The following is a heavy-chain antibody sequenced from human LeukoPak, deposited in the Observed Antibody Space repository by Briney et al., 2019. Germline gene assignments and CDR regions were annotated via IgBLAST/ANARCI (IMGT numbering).Heavy chain of an antibody. J-gene: IGHJ4*02. CDR3: AREHSGYSYFEY. D-gene: IGHD3-22*01. CDR2: IYTGGST. V-gene: IGHV3-53*01. CDR1: GFTVSNNH. Sequence: GGSLRLSCAASGFTVSNNHMSWVRQAPGKGLEWVSVIYTGGSTYYADSVKGRFTISRDNSKNTLYLQVNSLRAEDTAMYYCAREHSGYSYFEYWGQGTLVTVSS.